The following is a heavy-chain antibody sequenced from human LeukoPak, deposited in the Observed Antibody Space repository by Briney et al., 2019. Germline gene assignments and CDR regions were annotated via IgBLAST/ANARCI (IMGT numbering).Heavy chain of an antibody. D-gene: IGHD3-22*01. V-gene: IGHV1-2*06. Sequence: ASVKVSCKASGYTLTAYYIYWVRQAPGQGLEWMGRINPNSGGTDYAQNFQGRVTMTRDTSISTAYMELSSLRSEDTAVYYCARDHEDSSGYYLPFDYWGQGTLVTVSS. CDR1: GYTLTAYY. J-gene: IGHJ4*02. CDR3: ARDHEDSSGYYLPFDY. CDR2: INPNSGGT.